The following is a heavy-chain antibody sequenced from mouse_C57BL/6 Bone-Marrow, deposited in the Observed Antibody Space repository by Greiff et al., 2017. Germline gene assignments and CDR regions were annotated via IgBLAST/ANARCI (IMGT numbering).Heavy chain of an antibody. CDR3: ASPDWWFAY. V-gene: IGHV1-81*01. CDR1: GYTFTSYG. J-gene: IGHJ3*01. CDR2: IYPRSGKT. D-gene: IGHD4-1*01. Sequence: QVQLKESGAELARPGASVKLSCKASGYTFTSYGISWVKQRTGQGLEWIGEIYPRSGKTYYNEKFKGKATLTADKSSSTAYMERRSLTSVDSAVYFCASPDWWFAYWGQGTLVTVSA.